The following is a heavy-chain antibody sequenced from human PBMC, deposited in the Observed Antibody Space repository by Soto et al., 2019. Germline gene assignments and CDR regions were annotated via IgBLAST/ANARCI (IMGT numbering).Heavy chain of an antibody. CDR2: MFYRRGN. CDR3: ARHVREVSGPGSYDYFDY. Sequence: PSQTLSLPXTVSGDYISGDTYFWGWIGQPPKKELEWIGSMFYRRGNNYNPSLTSRACVVVATSKNQCSLTLSSMTAADTAVYYCARHVREVSGPGSYDYFDYWGQGILVTVSS. D-gene: IGHD3-10*01. V-gene: IGHV4-39*01. J-gene: IGHJ4*02. CDR1: GDYISGDTYF.